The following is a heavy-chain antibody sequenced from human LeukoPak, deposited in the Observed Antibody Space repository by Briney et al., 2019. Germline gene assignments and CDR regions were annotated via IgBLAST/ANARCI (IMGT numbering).Heavy chain of an antibody. V-gene: IGHV1-69*13. J-gene: IGHJ3*02. D-gene: IGHD3-9*01. CDR1: GGTFSSYA. CDR3: ARGFRSYDLVTGYYPEAFDI. CDR2: IIPIFGTA. Sequence: SVKVSCKASGGTFSSYAISWVRQAPGQGLEWMGGIIPIFGTANYAQKFQGRVTITADESTSTAYMELSSLRSEDTAVYYCARGFRSYDLVTGYYPEAFDIWGQGTLVTVSS.